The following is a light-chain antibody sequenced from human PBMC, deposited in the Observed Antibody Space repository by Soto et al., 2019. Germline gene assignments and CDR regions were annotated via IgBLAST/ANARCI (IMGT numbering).Light chain of an antibody. Sequence: ILMTQSPATLSVSPGERATLSCRASQSVSNNLAWYQQKPGQAPRLLIYDASTRATGITARFSGSGSGTEFTLTISGLQSEDCAVYYCQQYNNWPPWTFGQGTKVEIK. CDR2: DAS. J-gene: IGKJ1*01. CDR1: QSVSNN. CDR3: QQYNNWPPWT. V-gene: IGKV3-15*01.